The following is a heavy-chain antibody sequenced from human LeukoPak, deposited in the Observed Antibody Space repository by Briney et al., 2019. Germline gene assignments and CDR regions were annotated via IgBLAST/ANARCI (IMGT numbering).Heavy chain of an antibody. CDR1: GGSFSGYY. V-gene: IGHV4-34*01. CDR2: INHSGST. J-gene: IGHJ4*02. Sequence: SETLSLTCAVYGGSFSGYYWSWIRQPPGKGLEWIGEINHSGSTNYNPSLKSRVTISLDTSKNHFSLKLRSVTAADTAVYYCAGTRIFINGFDYWGQGSLVTVSS. D-gene: IGHD3-3*01. CDR3: AGTRIFINGFDY.